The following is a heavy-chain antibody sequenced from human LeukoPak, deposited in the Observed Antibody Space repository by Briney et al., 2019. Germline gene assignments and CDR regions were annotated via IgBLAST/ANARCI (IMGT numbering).Heavy chain of an antibody. CDR2: ISGSGGST. CDR3: AKAAYTSSSVHVAGGKRDSGYKD. J-gene: IGHJ4*02. CDR1: GFTFSSYA. V-gene: IGHV3-23*01. Sequence: PGGSLRLSCAASGFTFSSYAMSWVRQAPGKGLEWVSAISGSGGSTYYADSVKGRFTISRDNSKNTLYLQMNSLRTEDTAVYYCAKAAYTSSSVHVAGGKRDSGYKDWGQGTLVTVPS. D-gene: IGHD6-6*01.